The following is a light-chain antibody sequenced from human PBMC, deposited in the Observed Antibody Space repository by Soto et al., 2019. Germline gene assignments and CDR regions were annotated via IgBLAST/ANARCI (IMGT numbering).Light chain of an antibody. Sequence: QSVLTQPASVSGSPGQSITISCTGTSTDIGAYNYVSWYQQHPGKAPKLLIYEVTNRPSGVSNRFSGSKSGNTASLTISGLQAEDEANYYCNSHKTLSNRVFGTGTKVTVL. CDR2: EVT. J-gene: IGLJ1*01. CDR3: NSHKTLSNRV. V-gene: IGLV2-14*01. CDR1: STDIGAYNY.